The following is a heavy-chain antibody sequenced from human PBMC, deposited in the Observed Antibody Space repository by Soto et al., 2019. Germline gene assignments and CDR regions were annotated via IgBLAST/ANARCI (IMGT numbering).Heavy chain of an antibody. V-gene: IGHV4-34*01. CDR1: GGSFSGYY. CDR2: INHSGST. J-gene: IGHJ6*02. Sequence: SETLSLTCAVYGGSFSGYYWSWIRQPPGKGLEWIGEINHSGSTNYNPSLKSRVTISVDTSKNQFSLKLSSVTAADTAVYYCARVPGRYYYGMDVWGQGTTVTVSS. D-gene: IGHD7-27*01. CDR3: ARVPGRYYYGMDV.